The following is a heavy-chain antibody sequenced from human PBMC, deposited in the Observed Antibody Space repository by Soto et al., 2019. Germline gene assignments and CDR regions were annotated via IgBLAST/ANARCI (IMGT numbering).Heavy chain of an antibody. CDR3: TTETTEWELRQFDY. D-gene: IGHD1-26*01. V-gene: IGHV3-15*07. CDR1: GFTFSNAW. J-gene: IGHJ4*02. CDR2: IKSKTDGGTT. Sequence: GGSLRLSCAASGFTFSNAWMNWVRQAPGKGLEWVGRIKSKTDGGTTDYAAPVKGRFTISRDDSKNTLYLQMNSLKTEDTAVYYCTTETTEWELRQFDYWGQGTLVTVSS.